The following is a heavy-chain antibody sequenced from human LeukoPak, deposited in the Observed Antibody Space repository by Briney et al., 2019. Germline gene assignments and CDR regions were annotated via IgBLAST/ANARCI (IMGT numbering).Heavy chain of an antibody. CDR3: TRGTMVRGVIYQ. Sequence: ASVKVSCKVSGYTLTELSMHWVRQAPGKGLEWMGGFDPEDGETIYAQKFQGRVAMTRDTSINTAYMELSSLRDEDTAVYYCTRGTMVRGVIYQWGQGTLVTVS. V-gene: IGHV1-24*01. CDR1: GYTLTELS. CDR2: FDPEDGET. D-gene: IGHD3-10*01. J-gene: IGHJ4*02.